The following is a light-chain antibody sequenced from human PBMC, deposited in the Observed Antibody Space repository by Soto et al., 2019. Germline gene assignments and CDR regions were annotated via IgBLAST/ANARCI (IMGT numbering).Light chain of an antibody. V-gene: IGKV3-20*01. CDR2: DIS. J-gene: IGKJ4*01. Sequence: EIVLTQSPRTLSLSPGERATLSCRASQTINTIYLAWFQQKPGQPPRLLIYDISTRATGIPDRISGSGSGTDFTLTISRLEPEDFAVYYCQLYGDSPTFGGGTKVDIK. CDR1: QTINTIY. CDR3: QLYGDSPT.